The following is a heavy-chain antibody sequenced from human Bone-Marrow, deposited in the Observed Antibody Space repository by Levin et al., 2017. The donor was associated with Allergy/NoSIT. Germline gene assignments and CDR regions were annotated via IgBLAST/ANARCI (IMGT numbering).Heavy chain of an antibody. CDR3: VRDGGLIDY. CDR1: EFIFSDYY. Sequence: PGGSLRLSCEASEFIFSDYYMSWFRQAPGKGLEWLSYISKDSVTIYYADSVRGRFTISRDNAKKSLYLQMRSLRAEDTAVYYCVRDGGLIDYWGRGTLVTVSS. CDR2: ISKDSVTI. D-gene: IGHD2-15*01. J-gene: IGHJ4*02. V-gene: IGHV3-11*01.